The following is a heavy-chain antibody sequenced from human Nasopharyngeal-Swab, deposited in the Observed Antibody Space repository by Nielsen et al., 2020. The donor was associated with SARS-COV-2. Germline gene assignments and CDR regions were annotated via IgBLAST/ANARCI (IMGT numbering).Heavy chain of an antibody. CDR2: IYPGDSDT. CDR3: ARLKQWYSSSFSYGMDV. J-gene: IGHJ6*02. D-gene: IGHD6-6*01. CDR1: GYSFTSYW. Sequence: GESLKISCKGSGYSFTSYWIGWVRQMPGKGLEWMGTIYPGDSDTRYSPSFQGQVTISADKSISTAYLQWSSLKASDTAMYYCARLKQWYSSSFSYGMDVWGQGTTVTVSS. V-gene: IGHV5-51*01.